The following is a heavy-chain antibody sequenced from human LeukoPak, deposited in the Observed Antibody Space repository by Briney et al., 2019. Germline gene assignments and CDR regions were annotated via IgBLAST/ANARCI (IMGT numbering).Heavy chain of an antibody. CDR3: ARTYYDSSGYFDY. D-gene: IGHD3-22*01. CDR1: GFTFSSYG. Sequence: GGSLRLSCAASGFTFSSYGMHWVRQAPGKGLEWVAAIWYDGSNKYYADSVKGRFTISRDNSKNTLYLQMNSLRAEDTAVYYCARTYYDSSGYFDYWGQGTLVTVSS. CDR2: IWYDGSNK. V-gene: IGHV3-33*01. J-gene: IGHJ4*02.